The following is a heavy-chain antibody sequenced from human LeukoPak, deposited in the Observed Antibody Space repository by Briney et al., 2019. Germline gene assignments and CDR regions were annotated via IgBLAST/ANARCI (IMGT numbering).Heavy chain of an antibody. J-gene: IGHJ2*01. CDR2: IYTSGST. Sequence: PSETLSLTCTVSGGSISRGSYYWSWIRQPAGKGLEWIGRIYTSGSTNYNPSLKSRVTISVDKSKNQFSLKLSSVTAADTAVYYCARDHWGGYSYGPPNWYFDLWGRGTLVTVSS. D-gene: IGHD5-18*01. V-gene: IGHV4-61*02. CDR1: GGSISRGSYY. CDR3: ARDHWGGYSYGPPNWYFDL.